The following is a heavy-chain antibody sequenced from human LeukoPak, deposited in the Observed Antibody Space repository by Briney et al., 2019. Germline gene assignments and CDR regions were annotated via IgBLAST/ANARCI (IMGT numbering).Heavy chain of an antibody. V-gene: IGHV1-18*01. D-gene: IGHD3-3*01. CDR2: ISAYNGNT. J-gene: IGHJ6*03. Sequence: ASVKVSCKASGYTFTSYGISWVRRAPGQGLEWMGWISAYNGNTNYAQKLQGRVTMTTDTSTSTAYMELRSLRSDDTAVYYCARVGSGLEWSPRHYYYMDVWGKGTTVTVSS. CDR1: GYTFTSYG. CDR3: ARVGSGLEWSPRHYYYMDV.